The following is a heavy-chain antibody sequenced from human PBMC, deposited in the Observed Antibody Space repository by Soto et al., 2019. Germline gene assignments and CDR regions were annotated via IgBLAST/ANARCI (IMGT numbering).Heavy chain of an antibody. V-gene: IGHV1-18*01. CDR2: VSTNDDRT. D-gene: IGHD3-22*01. Sequence: SVKVSFKTSCYIFTSYGLAWLRQAPGQRPEWMGWVSTNDDRTNYAQKFQGRVTMTTDRSTTTTSMELRSLRPDDTAVYYCARELNTESSAYYSFAFWGQGTLVTVSS. CDR3: ARELNTESSAYYSFAF. CDR1: CYIFTSYG. J-gene: IGHJ4*02.